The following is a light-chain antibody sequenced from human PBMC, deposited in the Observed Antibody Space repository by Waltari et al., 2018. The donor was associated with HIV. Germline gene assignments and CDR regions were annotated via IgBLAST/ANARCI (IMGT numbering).Light chain of an antibody. CDR2: LSTNGSH. Sequence: QVVLTQSPSASASLGASVKLTCTLSSGHTNYAIPWPQQQPEKGPRYLMRLSTNGSHTKGDGIPDRFSGSSSGAERYLTISSLQSEDEADYYCQTWGTGIVVFGGGTKLTVL. CDR3: QTWGTGIVV. V-gene: IGLV4-69*01. CDR1: SGHTNYA. J-gene: IGLJ2*01.